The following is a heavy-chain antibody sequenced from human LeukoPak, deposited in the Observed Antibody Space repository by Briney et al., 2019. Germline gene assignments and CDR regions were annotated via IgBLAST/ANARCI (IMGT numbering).Heavy chain of an antibody. CDR3: ARRPTYYYDSSGYSHGMDV. CDR2: INPSGGST. CDR1: GYTFTSYY. J-gene: IGHJ6*02. V-gene: IGHV1-46*01. Sequence: AASVNVSFKASGYTFTSYYMHWVRQAPGQGLEWMGIINPSGGSTSYAQKFQGRVTMTRDTSTSTVYMELSSLRSEDTAVYYSARRPTYYYDSSGYSHGMDVWGQGTTVTVSS. D-gene: IGHD3-22*01.